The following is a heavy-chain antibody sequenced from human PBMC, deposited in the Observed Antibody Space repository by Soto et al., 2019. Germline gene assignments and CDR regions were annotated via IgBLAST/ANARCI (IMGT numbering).Heavy chain of an antibody. D-gene: IGHD6-19*01. CDR2: ISSSSSSI. CDR1: GFTFSSYS. Sequence: QPGGSLRLSCAASGFTFSSYSMVWVRQAPGNGLEWVSYISSSSSSIYYADSVKGRFTISRDNAKNSLYLQMNSLRDEDTAMYYCARTRTSSIAVSGYAFEIWGHGTTVTVSS. CDR3: ARTRTSSIAVSGYAFEI. J-gene: IGHJ3*02. V-gene: IGHV3-48*02.